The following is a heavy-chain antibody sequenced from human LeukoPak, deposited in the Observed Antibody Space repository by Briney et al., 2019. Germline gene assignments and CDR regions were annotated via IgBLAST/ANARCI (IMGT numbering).Heavy chain of an antibody. CDR2: ISYDGSNK. CDR3: ARDPERVVPPYYYYGMDV. D-gene: IGHD2-2*01. J-gene: IGHJ6*02. CDR1: GFTFSSYA. Sequence: GRSLRLSCAASGFTFSSYAMHWVRQAPGKGLEWVAVISYDGSNKYYADSVKGRFTISRDNSKNTLYLQMNSLRAEDTAVYYCARDPERVVPPYYYYGMDVWGQGPRSPSP. V-gene: IGHV3-30-3*01.